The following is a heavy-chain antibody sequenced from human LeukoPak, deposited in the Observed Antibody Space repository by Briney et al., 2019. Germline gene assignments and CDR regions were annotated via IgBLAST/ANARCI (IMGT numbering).Heavy chain of an antibody. J-gene: IGHJ4*02. V-gene: IGHV4-59*01. Sequence: PSETLSLTCAVSGGSISSYYWSWIRQPPGKGLEWIGYMYYSGSTNYNPSLKSRVTISVDTSKNQFSLKLSSVTAADTAVYYCARGAMAYYYFDNWGQGTLVTVSS. CDR2: MYYSGST. CDR3: ARGAMAYYYFDN. D-gene: IGHD6-19*01. CDR1: GGSISSYY.